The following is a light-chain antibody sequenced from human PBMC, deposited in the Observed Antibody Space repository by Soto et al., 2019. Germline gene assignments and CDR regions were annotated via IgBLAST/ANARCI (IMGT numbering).Light chain of an antibody. CDR1: QNVNNW. V-gene: IGKV1-5*01. J-gene: IGKJ1*01. Sequence: DIQMTQFPSALSASVGDRVTITCRASQNVNNWLAWYQHKPGKAPQLLIYDASVLETGVPSRFSGSGSGTEFTLAISGLQSDDFATYSCQQYNTYWTFGPGTQVDIK. CDR3: QQYNTYWT. CDR2: DAS.